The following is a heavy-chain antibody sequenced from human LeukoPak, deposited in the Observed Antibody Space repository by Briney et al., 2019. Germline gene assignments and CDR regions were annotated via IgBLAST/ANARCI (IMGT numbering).Heavy chain of an antibody. J-gene: IGHJ4*02. Sequence: SETLSLTCTVSGGSISNYYWNWIRQSAGKGLEWIGRMHTSGSTNYNPSLKSRLTMSVDTPKNQFSLKLSSVTAADTAVYYCARDRNRGYSYGYLFDYWGQGTLVTVSS. CDR2: MHTSGST. CDR1: GGSISNYY. D-gene: IGHD5-18*01. CDR3: ARDRNRGYSYGYLFDY. V-gene: IGHV4-4*07.